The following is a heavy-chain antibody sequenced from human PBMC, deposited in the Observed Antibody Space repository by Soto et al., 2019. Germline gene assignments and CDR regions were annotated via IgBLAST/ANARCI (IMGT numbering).Heavy chain of an antibody. CDR3: AKEVWSGAMDV. CDR1: GFTFSSYG. D-gene: IGHD3-3*01. CDR2: ISYDGSNK. J-gene: IGHJ6*02. Sequence: QVQLVESGGGVVQPGRSLRLSCAASGFTFSSYGMHWVRQAPGKGLEWVAVISYDGSNKYYADSVKGRFTISRDNSKNALYLQMNSLRAGGTAVYYCAKEVWSGAMDVWGQGTTVTVSS. V-gene: IGHV3-30*18.